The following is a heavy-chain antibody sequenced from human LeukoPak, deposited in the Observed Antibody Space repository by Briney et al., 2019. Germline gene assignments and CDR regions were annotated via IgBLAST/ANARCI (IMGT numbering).Heavy chain of an antibody. CDR1: GFTFSNYE. D-gene: IGHD6-13*01. CDR3: ARARIAAPLLDY. V-gene: IGHV3-48*03. J-gene: IGHJ4*02. Sequence: GGSLRLSCAASGFTFSNYEMNWVRQTPGKGLEWVSFISDNGKAKSYVDSARGRFIISRDNAKTSLFLQMSSLRVEDTAVYYCARARIAAPLLDYWGQGTLVTASA. CDR2: ISDNGKAK.